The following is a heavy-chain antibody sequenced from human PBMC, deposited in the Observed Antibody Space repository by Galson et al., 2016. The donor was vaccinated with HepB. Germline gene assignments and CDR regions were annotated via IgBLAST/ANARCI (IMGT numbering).Heavy chain of an antibody. D-gene: IGHD6-25*01. V-gene: IGHV3-53*01. J-gene: IGHJ4*02. CDR3: ARDPPGIAASGTCH. CDR2: IYSRGTT. Sequence: SLRLSCAASGFTVGNNLMSWVRQAPGKGLEWVSVIYSRGTTNYADSVKGRFTISRDNSKNTVYLQMNGLRAEDTAVYYCARDPPGIAASGTCHWGQGTLVTVSS. CDR1: GFTVGNNL.